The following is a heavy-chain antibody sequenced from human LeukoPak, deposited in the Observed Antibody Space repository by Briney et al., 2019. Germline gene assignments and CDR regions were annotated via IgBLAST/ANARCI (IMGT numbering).Heavy chain of an antibody. J-gene: IGHJ6*03. D-gene: IGHD3-3*01. CDR2: ISSSSSYI. CDR3: ARDLLGYYDFWSGYYKPNYYYYMDV. CDR1: GFTFSSYS. V-gene: IGHV3-21*01. Sequence: GGSLRLSCAASGFTFSSYSMNWVRQAPGKGLEWVSSISSSSSYIYYADSVKGRFTISRDNAKNSLYLQMNSLRAEDTAVYYCARDLLGYYDFWSGYYKPNYYYYMDVWGKGTTVTVSS.